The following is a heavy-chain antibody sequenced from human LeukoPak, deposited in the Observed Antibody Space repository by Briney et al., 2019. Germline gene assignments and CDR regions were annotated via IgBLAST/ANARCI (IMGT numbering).Heavy chain of an antibody. D-gene: IGHD6-6*01. Sequence: PSETLSLTCAVYGGSFSGYYWSWIRQPPGKGLEWIGEINHSGSTNYNPSLKSRVTISVGTSKNQFSLKLSSVTAADTAVYYCARGIRLFDAFDIWGQGTMVTVSS. V-gene: IGHV4-34*01. J-gene: IGHJ3*02. CDR1: GGSFSGYY. CDR2: INHSGST. CDR3: ARGIRLFDAFDI.